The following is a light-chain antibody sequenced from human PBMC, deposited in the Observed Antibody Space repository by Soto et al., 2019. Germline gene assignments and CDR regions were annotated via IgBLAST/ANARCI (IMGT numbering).Light chain of an antibody. Sequence: QSVLTQPPSVSAAPGQKVTISCSGSTSNIGSNFVSWYQQFPGTAPKLLVYDNIQRPSGIPDRFSGSKTGTSATLGIAGLQTGDEADYYCGTWDTSLSAVVFGGGTKLTVL. CDR2: DNI. J-gene: IGLJ3*02. CDR1: TSNIGSNF. CDR3: GTWDTSLSAVV. V-gene: IGLV1-51*01.